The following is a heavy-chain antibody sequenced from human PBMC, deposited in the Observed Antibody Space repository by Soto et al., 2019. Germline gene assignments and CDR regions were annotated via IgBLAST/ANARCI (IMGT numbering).Heavy chain of an antibody. J-gene: IGHJ4*02. CDR1: GFTFRSYV. V-gene: IGHV3-33*01. D-gene: IGHD3-16*01. CDR2: TSYDGSNN. Sequence: QVQLVESGGGVVQPGTSLRLSCVGSGFTFRSYVIHWVRQAPGKGLEWVALTSYDGSNNFYGDSVKGRFTISRDNSRNTVELQMHSQRLEDTALYYCARWGTTGGLDVWGQGTLVSVSS. CDR3: ARWGTTGGLDV.